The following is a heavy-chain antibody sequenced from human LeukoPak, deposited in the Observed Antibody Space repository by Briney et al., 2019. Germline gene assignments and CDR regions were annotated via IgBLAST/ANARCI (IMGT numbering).Heavy chain of an antibody. CDR3: ARGVRGNPSWFDP. D-gene: IGHD4-23*01. Sequence: ASVKVSCKASGYAFTTYDINWVRQATGQGLEWMGWMNPNNINTGYAQEFQGRVTMTRNTSISTAYMELSSLRSEDTAVYYCARGVRGNPSWFDPWGQGTLVTVSS. CDR2: MNPNNINT. J-gene: IGHJ5*02. V-gene: IGHV1-8*01. CDR1: GYAFTTYD.